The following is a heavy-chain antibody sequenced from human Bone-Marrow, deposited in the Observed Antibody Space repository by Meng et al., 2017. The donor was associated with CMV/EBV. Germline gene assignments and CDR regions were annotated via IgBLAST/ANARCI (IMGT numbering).Heavy chain of an antibody. CDR3: ARERDTTGAVAGTTPFDY. J-gene: IGHJ4*02. CDR1: GYSISSGYY. V-gene: IGHV4-38-2*02. D-gene: IGHD6-19*01. Sequence: SEALSLTCTVSGYSISSGYYWGWIRQPPGKGLEWIGSIYHSGSTYYNPSLKSRVTISVDTSKNQFSLKLSSVTAADTAVYYCARERDTTGAVAGTTPFDYWGQGTLVTVSS. CDR2: IYHSGST.